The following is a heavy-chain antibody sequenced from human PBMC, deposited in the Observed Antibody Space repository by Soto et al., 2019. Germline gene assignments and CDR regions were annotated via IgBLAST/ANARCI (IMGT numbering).Heavy chain of an antibody. Sequence: GGSLRLSCAASGFTFSSYSMNWVRQAPGKGLEWVSSISSSSYIYYADSVKGRFTISRDNAKNSLYLQMNSLRAEDTAVYYCARDLGRSGSADWGQGTLVTVSS. D-gene: IGHD3-10*01. CDR2: ISSSSYI. V-gene: IGHV3-21*01. CDR3: ARDLGRSGSAD. J-gene: IGHJ1*01. CDR1: GFTFSSYS.